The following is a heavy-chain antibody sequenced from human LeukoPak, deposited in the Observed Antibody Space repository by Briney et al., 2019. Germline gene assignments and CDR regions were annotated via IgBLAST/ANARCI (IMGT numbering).Heavy chain of an antibody. D-gene: IGHD6-6*01. CDR3: AKDPPLAARPIDY. CDR2: ISSSSSTI. Sequence: GGSLRLSCAASGFTFSSHSMNWVRQAPGKGLEWVSYISSSSSTIYYADSVKGRFTISRDNSKNTLYLQMNSLRAEDTAVYYCAKDPPLAARPIDYWGQGTLVTVSS. V-gene: IGHV3-48*01. J-gene: IGHJ4*02. CDR1: GFTFSSHS.